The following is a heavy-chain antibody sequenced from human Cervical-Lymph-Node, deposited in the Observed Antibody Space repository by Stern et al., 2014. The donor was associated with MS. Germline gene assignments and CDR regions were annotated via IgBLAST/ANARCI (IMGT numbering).Heavy chain of an antibody. J-gene: IGHJ4*02. CDR1: GASISTVGYY. D-gene: IGHD3-16*01. Sequence: VQLEESGPGLVKPSQTLSLTCTVSGASISTVGYYWSWIRQHPGKGLEWIAYISYIGSTYYNPSLKSLVSISADTSKNQFSLNLTSVTAADTALYYCARSDRLWGSFDYWGQGTLVAVSS. CDR3: ARSDRLWGSFDY. CDR2: ISYIGST. V-gene: IGHV4-31*01.